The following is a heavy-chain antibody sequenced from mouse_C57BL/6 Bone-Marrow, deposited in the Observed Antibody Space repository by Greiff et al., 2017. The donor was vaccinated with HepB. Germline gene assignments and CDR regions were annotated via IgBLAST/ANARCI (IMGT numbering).Heavy chain of an antibody. CDR3: ARHYSKFAWFAY. CDR1: GYTFTDYN. V-gene: IGHV1-18*01. J-gene: IGHJ3*01. Sequence: VQLQQSGPELVKPGASVKIPCKASGYTFTDYNMDWVKQSHGKSLEWIGDINPNNGGNIYNQKFKGKATLTVDKSSSTAYMELRSLTSEDTAVYYCARHYSKFAWFAYWGQETLVTVSA. CDR2: INPNNGGN. D-gene: IGHD2-5*01.